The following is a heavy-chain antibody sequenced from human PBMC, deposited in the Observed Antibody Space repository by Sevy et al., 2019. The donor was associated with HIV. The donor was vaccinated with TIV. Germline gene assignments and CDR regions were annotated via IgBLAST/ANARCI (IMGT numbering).Heavy chain of an antibody. CDR3: ARDRYYYDSSGYYGMLGYYYYYGMDV. D-gene: IGHD3-22*01. V-gene: IGHV3-7*01. CDR1: GFTFSSYW. CDR2: IKQDGSEK. Sequence: GGSLRLSCAASGFTFSSYWMSWVRQAPGKGLEWVANIKQDGSEKYYVDSVKGRFTISRDNAKNSLYLQMNSLRAEDTAVFYCARDRYYYDSSGYYGMLGYYYYYGMDVWGQGTTVTVSS. J-gene: IGHJ6*02.